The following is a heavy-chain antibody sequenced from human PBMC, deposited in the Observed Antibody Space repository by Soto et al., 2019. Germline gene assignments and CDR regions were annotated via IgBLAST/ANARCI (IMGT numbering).Heavy chain of an antibody. J-gene: IGHJ4*02. CDR1: GYTFTSYA. Sequence: QVQLMQSGAEVKKPGASVKVSCKASGYTFTSYAMHWVRQAPGQRVEWMGWINAGNGNTKYSQKFQGRVSITRDTSASTSYMELSSLRSEVTAVYYCARYRGQLRDFDYWGQDTLVTVSS. D-gene: IGHD5-12*01. CDR3: ARYRGQLRDFDY. CDR2: INAGNGNT. V-gene: IGHV1-3*01.